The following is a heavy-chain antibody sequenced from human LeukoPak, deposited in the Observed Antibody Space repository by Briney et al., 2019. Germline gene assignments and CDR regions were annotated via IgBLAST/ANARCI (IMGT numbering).Heavy chain of an antibody. J-gene: IGHJ4*02. CDR3: ARIPTWIQLSYFDY. D-gene: IGHD5-18*01. CDR2: IYHSGST. CDR1: GYSISSGYY. V-gene: IGHV4-38-2*02. Sequence: PSENLSLTCTVSGYSISSGYYWGWIRQPPGKGLEWIGSIYHSGSTYYNPSLKSRVTISVDTSKNQFSLKLSSVTAADTAVYYCARIPTWIQLSYFDYWGQGTLVTVSS.